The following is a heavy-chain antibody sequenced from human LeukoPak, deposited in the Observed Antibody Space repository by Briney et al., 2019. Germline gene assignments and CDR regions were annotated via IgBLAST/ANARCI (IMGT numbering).Heavy chain of an antibody. CDR2: IREDGTEK. D-gene: IGHD3-3*01. CDR3: ARHDWFDP. V-gene: IGHV3-7*01. CDR1: GFTFSGAW. Sequence: GGSLRLSCTASGFTFSGAWMTWVRQAPGKGLEWVANIREDGTEKNYVDSVKGRFTISRDNAKNSLFLQMSNLRDDDTAIYYCARHDWFDPWGQGTLVTVSS. J-gene: IGHJ5*02.